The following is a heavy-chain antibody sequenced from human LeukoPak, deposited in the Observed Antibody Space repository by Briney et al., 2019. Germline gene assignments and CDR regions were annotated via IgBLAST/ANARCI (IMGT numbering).Heavy chain of an antibody. CDR3: ARDHDSSGYYSGY. D-gene: IGHD3-22*01. Sequence: GASVKVSCKVSGYTLTELSMHWVRQAPGQGLEWMGWINPNSGGTNYAQKFQGRVTMTTDTSTSTAYMELRSLRSDDTAVYYCARDHDSSGYYSGYWGQGTLVTVSS. V-gene: IGHV1-2*02. CDR1: GYTLTELS. J-gene: IGHJ4*02. CDR2: INPNSGGT.